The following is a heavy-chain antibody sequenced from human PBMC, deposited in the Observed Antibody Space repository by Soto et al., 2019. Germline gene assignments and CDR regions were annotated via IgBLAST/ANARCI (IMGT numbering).Heavy chain of an antibody. J-gene: IGHJ6*02. D-gene: IGHD3-10*01. CDR2: ISAYNGNT. CDR1: GYTFTSYG. V-gene: IGHV1-18*04. CDR3: ARGDGTMVRGVRYYYGMDV. Sequence: VASVKVSCKASGYTFTSYGISWVRQAPGQGLEWMGWISAYNGNTNYAQKLQGRVTMTTDTSTSTAYMELRSLRSDDTAVYYCARGDGTMVRGVRYYYGMDVWGQGTTVTVSS.